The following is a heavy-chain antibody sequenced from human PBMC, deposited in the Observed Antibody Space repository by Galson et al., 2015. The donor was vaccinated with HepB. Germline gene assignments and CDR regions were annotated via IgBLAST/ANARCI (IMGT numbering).Heavy chain of an antibody. J-gene: IGHJ5*02. Sequence: SLRLSCAASGFTFSTYWMHWVRQAPGKGLVWVSRINSDAFTTNYADSVKGRFTISRDNAKNTLYLQMNSLRAEDTAVYYCARGSSSHPNWFDPWGQGTLVTVSS. CDR2: INSDAFTT. CDR3: ARGSSSHPNWFDP. V-gene: IGHV3-74*01. D-gene: IGHD6-19*01. CDR1: GFTFSTYW.